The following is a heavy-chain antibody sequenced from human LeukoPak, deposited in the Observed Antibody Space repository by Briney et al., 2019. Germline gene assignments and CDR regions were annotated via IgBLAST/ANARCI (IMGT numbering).Heavy chain of an antibody. J-gene: IGHJ4*02. CDR3: AKESGVIVGATIGFDY. CDR2: IGWNSGGI. V-gene: IGHV3-9*01. Sequence: PGRSLRLSCAASGFTFDDYAMHWVRQAPGQGLEWVSGIGWNSGGIVYADSVKGRFTISRDNSKNTLYLQMNSLRAEDTAVYYCAKESGVIVGATIGFDYWGQGTLVTVSS. D-gene: IGHD1-26*01. CDR1: GFTFDDYA.